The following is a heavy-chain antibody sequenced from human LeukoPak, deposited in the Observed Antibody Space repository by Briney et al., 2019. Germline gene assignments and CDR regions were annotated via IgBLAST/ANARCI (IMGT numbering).Heavy chain of an antibody. Sequence: PSQTLSLTCTVSGGSISSGGYYWSWIRQHPGQGLEWIGYIYYSGSTYYNPSLKSRVTISVDTSKNQFSLKLSSVTAADTAVYYCANYCSSTSCYAPPTWGQGTLVTVSS. CDR3: ANYCSSTSCYAPPT. V-gene: IGHV4-31*03. J-gene: IGHJ5*02. CDR2: IYYSGST. CDR1: GGSISSGGYY. D-gene: IGHD2-2*01.